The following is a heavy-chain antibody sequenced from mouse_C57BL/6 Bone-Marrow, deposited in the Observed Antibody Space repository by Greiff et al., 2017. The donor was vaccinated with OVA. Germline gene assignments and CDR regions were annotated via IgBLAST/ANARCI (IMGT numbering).Heavy chain of an antibody. CDR1: GYTFTSYW. V-gene: IGHV1-69*01. CDR2: IDPSDSYT. CDR3: ARKLGDYFDY. J-gene: IGHJ2*01. Sequence: QVQLQQPGAELVMPGASVKLSCKASGYTFTSYWMHWVKQRPGHGLEWIGEIDPSDSYTNYNQKFKGKSTLTVDKSSSTAYMQLSSLTSDDSAVYYCARKLGDYFDYWGQGTTLTVSS. D-gene: IGHD4-1*01.